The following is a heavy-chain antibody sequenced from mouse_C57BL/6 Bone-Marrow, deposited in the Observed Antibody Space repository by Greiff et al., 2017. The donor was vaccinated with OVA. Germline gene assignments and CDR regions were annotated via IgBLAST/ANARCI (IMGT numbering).Heavy chain of an antibody. CDR3: ARGHYYVSSYCYFDY. Sequence: VQLQQSGPELVKPGASVKMSCKASGYTFTDYNMHWVKQSHGKSLEWIGYINPNNGGTSYNQKFKGKATLTVNKSSSTAYMELRSLTSEDSAVYYCARGHYYVSSYCYFDYWGQGTTLTVSS. V-gene: IGHV1-22*01. CDR1: GYTFTDYN. CDR2: INPNNGGT. J-gene: IGHJ2*01. D-gene: IGHD1-1*01.